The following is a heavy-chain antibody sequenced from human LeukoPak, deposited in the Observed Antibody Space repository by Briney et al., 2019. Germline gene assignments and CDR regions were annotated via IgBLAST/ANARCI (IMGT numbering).Heavy chain of an antibody. CDR1: GWSFSCYY. CDR2: INHSGST. D-gene: IGHD2-15*01. V-gene: IGHV4-34*01. CDR3: ARHTGYCSGGSCRYYYYYMDV. Sequence: SETLSLTCAVYGWSFSCYYWSWIRQPPGKGLEWMVEINHSGSTNYNPSLKSRVTISVDTSKNQFFLKLSPVSAADTAVYYCARHTGYCSGGSCRYYYYYMDVWGKGTTVTISS. J-gene: IGHJ6*03.